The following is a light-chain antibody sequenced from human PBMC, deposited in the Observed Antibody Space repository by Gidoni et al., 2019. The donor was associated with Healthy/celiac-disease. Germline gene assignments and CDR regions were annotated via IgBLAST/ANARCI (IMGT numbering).Light chain of an antibody. CDR3: QQYDNLTCS. CDR1: QDISNY. V-gene: IGKV1-33*01. Sequence: DIQMTQSPSSLSASVGDRVTITCQASQDISNYLNWYQQNPGKAPKLLIYDASNVETGVPSRFSGSGSGTDFTFTISSLHPEDIATYYCQQYDNLTCSFGQGTKLEIK. CDR2: DAS. J-gene: IGKJ2*04.